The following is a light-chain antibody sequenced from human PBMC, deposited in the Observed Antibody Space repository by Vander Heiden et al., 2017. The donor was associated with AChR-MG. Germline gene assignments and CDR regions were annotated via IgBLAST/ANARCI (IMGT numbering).Light chain of an antibody. V-gene: IGKV1-39*01. CDR2: AAS. CDR1: QSISSY. J-gene: IGKJ1*01. CDR3: QQSYSTPPWT. Sequence: DIQMTQSPSSLSASVGDRVTITCRASQSISSYLNRYQQKPGKAPKLLIYAASSLQSAVPSRFSGSGSGTDFTLTISSLQPEDFATYYCQQSYSTPPWTFGQGTKVEIK.